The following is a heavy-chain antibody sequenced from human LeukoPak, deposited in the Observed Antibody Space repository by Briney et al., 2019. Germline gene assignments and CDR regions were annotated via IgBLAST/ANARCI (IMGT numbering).Heavy chain of an antibody. J-gene: IGHJ4*02. CDR3: ARDERGTYFRVY. V-gene: IGHV3-48*02. D-gene: IGHD1-26*01. CDR1: GFSFSSNS. CDR2: ISSSTSTI. Sequence: GGSLGLSCAASGFSFSSNSMNWVRQAPGKGLEWISYISSSTSTIYYADSVKGRFTISRDNAKNSLYLQMNSLRDEDTAVYYCARDERGTYFRVYWGQGTLVTVSS.